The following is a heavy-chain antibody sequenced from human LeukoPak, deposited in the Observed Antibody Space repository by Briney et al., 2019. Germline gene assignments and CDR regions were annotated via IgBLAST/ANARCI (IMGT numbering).Heavy chain of an antibody. Sequence: PGGSLRLPCAASGFTFSNAWMNWVRQAPGKGLEWVGRIKSKTDGGTTDYAAPVKGRFTISRDDSKNTLYLQMNSLKTEDTAVYYCTTAYSSSWYDYYYYGMDVWGQGTTVTVSS. J-gene: IGHJ6*02. CDR1: GFTFSNAW. D-gene: IGHD6-13*01. V-gene: IGHV3-15*07. CDR2: IKSKTDGGTT. CDR3: TTAYSSSWYDYYYYGMDV.